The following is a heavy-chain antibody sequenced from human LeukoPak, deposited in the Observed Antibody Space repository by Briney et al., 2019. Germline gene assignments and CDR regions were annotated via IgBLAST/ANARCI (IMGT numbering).Heavy chain of an antibody. J-gene: IGHJ4*02. V-gene: IGHV1-46*03. CDR1: GYTFTSYY. CDR3: ARDQNSSSGEGVLDY. D-gene: IGHD6-13*01. CDR2: INPSGGST. Sequence: ASVKVSCKASGYTFTSYYMHWVRQAPGQGLEWMGIINPSGGSTSYAQKFQGKVTMTRDTSTSTVYMELSSLRSEDTAVYYYARDQNSSSGEGVLDYWGQGTLVTVSS.